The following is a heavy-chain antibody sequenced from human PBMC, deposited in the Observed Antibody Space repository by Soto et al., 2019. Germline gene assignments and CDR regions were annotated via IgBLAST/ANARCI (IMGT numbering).Heavy chain of an antibody. CDR3: SSSKIVRGVNYY. D-gene: IGHD3-10*01. CDR1: GFSFASSA. Sequence: GDSGQVTCEASGFSFASSAVQWGRQARGQRHEWIGWIVVGSGNTNYAQKFQERVTITRDMSTSTAYMELSSLRSEDTAVYFGSSSKIVRGVNYYSTQGSLVLVSS. J-gene: IGHJ4*02. V-gene: IGHV1-58*01. CDR2: IVVGSGNT.